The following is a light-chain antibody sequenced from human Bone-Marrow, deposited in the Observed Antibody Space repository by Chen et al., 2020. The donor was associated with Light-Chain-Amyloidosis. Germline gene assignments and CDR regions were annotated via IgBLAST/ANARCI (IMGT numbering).Light chain of an antibody. J-gene: IGLJ1*01. CDR2: SNN. CDR3: AAWDDSLDVLYV. CDR1: TSNIGSNT. Sequence: ALTHPPSASGTPGQSVTVSCSGRTSNIGSNTVNWYQHPPGTAPKLLIHSNNQRPSGVPDLFSGAKSGTSASLAISGLQSADEAIYYCAAWDDSLDVLYVFGTGTKVTVI. V-gene: IGLV1-44*01.